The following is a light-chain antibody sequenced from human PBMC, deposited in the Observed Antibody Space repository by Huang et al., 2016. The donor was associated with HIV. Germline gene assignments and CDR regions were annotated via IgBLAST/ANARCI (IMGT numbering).Light chain of an antibody. V-gene: IGKV4-1*01. CDR3: QQYYASPQT. Sequence: DIVMAQSPVSLAVSLGERATLTCRSSQSVFSTSTNKGYLAWFQHKPGQPPKLLLFWSSTREVGVPDRCSGSGSGTHFTLTIANLEADDAAIYYCQQYYASPQTCGQGTRV. CDR2: WSS. J-gene: IGKJ1*01. CDR1: QSVFSTSTNKGY.